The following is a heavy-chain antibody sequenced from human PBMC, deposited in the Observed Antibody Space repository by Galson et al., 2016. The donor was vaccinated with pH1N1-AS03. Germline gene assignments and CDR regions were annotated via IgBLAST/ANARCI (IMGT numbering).Heavy chain of an antibody. D-gene: IGHD3-16*01. V-gene: IGHV4-34*01. CDR2: VDHSGII. CDR3: ARLLGTAFPRLGRNFGMDV. Sequence: SETLSLTCDVLGGTFSGFFWNWVRQSSGKGLEWIGEVDHSGIITYNPSLRSRLNISLDTSSRQFSLKLTSVTAAASAVYFCARLLGTAFPRLGRNFGMDVWGQGTTVTVSS. J-gene: IGHJ6*02. CDR1: GGTFSGFF.